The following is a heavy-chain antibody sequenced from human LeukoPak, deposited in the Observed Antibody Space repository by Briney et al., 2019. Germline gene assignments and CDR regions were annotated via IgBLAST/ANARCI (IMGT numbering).Heavy chain of an antibody. D-gene: IGHD6-6*01. V-gene: IGHV1-18*01. CDR3: ARRSRIAARPYYYYYMDV. Sequence: ASVKVSCKASGYTFTSYGISWVRQAPGQGLEWMGWISAYNGNTNYAQKLQGRVTMTTDTSTSTAYIELRSLRSDDTAVYYCARRSRIAARPYYYYYMDVGGKGTTVTLSS. J-gene: IGHJ6*03. CDR2: ISAYNGNT. CDR1: GYTFTSYG.